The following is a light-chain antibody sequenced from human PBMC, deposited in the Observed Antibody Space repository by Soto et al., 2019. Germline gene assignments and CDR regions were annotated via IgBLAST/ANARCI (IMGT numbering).Light chain of an antibody. CDR3: GSYTGSITYV. CDR1: TSDVGGYNY. Sequence: QSVLAQPASVSGSLGQSITISCTGTTSDVGGYNYVSWYQQHPGKAPIPMIYEVTNRPSGVSNRFSGSKPGNTASLTISGLQVEDEAEYYCGSYTGSITYVFGTGTKVTFL. J-gene: IGLJ1*01. CDR2: EVT. V-gene: IGLV2-14*01.